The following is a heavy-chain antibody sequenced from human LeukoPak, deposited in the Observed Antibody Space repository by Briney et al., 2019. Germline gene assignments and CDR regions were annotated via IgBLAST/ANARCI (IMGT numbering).Heavy chain of an antibody. D-gene: IGHD6-6*01. CDR3: ARRVAVRPRYYFDY. J-gene: IGHJ4*02. CDR2: IYHSGNT. CDR1: GDSISSYY. V-gene: IGHV4-59*08. Sequence: SETLSLTCTVSGDSISSYYWSWIRQPPGKGLEWIGYIYHSGNTNYNPSLNSRVTISLDTPKNQFTLKLTSVTAADTAVYYCARRVAVRPRYYFDYWGQGTLVTVSS.